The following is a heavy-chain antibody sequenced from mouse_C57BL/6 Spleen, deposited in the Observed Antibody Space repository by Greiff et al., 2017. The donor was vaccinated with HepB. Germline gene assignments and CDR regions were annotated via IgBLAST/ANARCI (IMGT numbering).Heavy chain of an antibody. V-gene: IGHV1-5*01. J-gene: IGHJ4*01. CDR1: GYTFTSYW. Sequence: VQLQQSGTVLARPGASVKMSCKTSGYTFTSYWMHWVKQRPGQGLEWIGAIYPGNSDTSYNQKFKGKAKLTAVTSASTAYMELSSLTNEDSAVYYCTRGDCYDGGYAMDYWGQGTSVTVSS. D-gene: IGHD2-12*01. CDR2: IYPGNSDT. CDR3: TRGDCYDGGYAMDY.